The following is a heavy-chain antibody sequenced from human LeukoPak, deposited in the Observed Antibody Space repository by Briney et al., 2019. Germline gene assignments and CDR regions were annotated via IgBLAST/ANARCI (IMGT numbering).Heavy chain of an antibody. CDR3: ARDDRSNDWLFDY. J-gene: IGHJ4*02. CDR1: GGSISSYY. D-gene: IGHD3-9*01. CDR2: IYTSGNT. V-gene: IGHV4-4*07. Sequence: SETLSLTCTVSGGSISSYYWSWIRQPAGKGLEWTGCIYTSGNTNYNPSLKSRVTMSVDTSKKQFSLKLSSVTAADTAVYYCARDDRSNDWLFDYWGQGTLVTVSS.